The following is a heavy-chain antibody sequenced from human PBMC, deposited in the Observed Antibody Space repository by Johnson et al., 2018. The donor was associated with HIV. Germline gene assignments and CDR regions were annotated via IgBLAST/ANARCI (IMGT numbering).Heavy chain of an antibody. V-gene: IGHV3-30-3*02. Sequence: QVQLVESGGGVVQAGRSLRLSCAASGFTFSSYAMHWVRQAPGKGLEWVAIISYDGSNKYYADSVKGRFTISRDNSKNTLSLQMNSLRAEDTAVYYCTKMGALGAFDIWGQGTMVTVSS. CDR3: TKMGALGAFDI. D-gene: IGHD3-16*01. CDR1: GFTFSSYA. J-gene: IGHJ3*02. CDR2: ISYDGSNK.